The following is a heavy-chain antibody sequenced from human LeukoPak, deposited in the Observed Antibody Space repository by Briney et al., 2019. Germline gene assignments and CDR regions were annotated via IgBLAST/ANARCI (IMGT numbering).Heavy chain of an antibody. CDR1: GFTFSSNG. CDR3: ARDRAMVRGVVVNY. J-gene: IGHJ4*02. D-gene: IGHD3-10*01. Sequence: PGGSLRLSCAASGFTFSSNGMNWVRQAPGKGLEWVSYISATGGTIYYADSVKGRFTISRDNAKNSLYLQMNSLRVEDTALYYCARDRAMVRGVVVNYWGQGTLVTVSS. CDR2: ISATGGTI. V-gene: IGHV3-48*04.